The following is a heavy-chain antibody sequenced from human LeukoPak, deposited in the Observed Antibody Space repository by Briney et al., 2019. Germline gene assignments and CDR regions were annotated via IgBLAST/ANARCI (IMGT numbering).Heavy chain of an antibody. V-gene: IGHV1-8*01. D-gene: IGHD1-26*01. CDR2: MNPNSGNT. Sequence: VASVKVSCKASGYTFTSYDINWVRQATGQGLEWMGWMNPNSGNTGYAQKFQGRVTMTRNTSISTAYMERSSLRSEDTAVYYCARAKRELPSYYYYMDVWGKGTTVTVSS. CDR3: ARAKRELPSYYYYMDV. CDR1: GYTFTSYD. J-gene: IGHJ6*03.